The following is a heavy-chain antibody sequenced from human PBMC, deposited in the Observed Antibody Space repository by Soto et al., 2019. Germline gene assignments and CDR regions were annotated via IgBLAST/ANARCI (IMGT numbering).Heavy chain of an antibody. Sequence: QVQLVQSGAEVKKPGSSVKVSCKASGGTFSSYAISWVRQAPGQGLEWMGGIIPIFGTANYAQKFQGRVTITADESTSTAYMELSSLRSEDTAVYYCARELSSDSSVWGLVVVWFDPWGQGTLVTVSS. V-gene: IGHV1-69*01. CDR2: IIPIFGTA. CDR1: GGTFSSYA. D-gene: IGHD6-25*01. J-gene: IGHJ5*02. CDR3: ARELSSDSSVWGLVVVWFDP.